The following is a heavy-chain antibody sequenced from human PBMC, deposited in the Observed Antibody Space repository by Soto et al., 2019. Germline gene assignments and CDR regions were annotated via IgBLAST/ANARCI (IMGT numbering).Heavy chain of an antibody. Sequence: SETLSLTCTVSGGSISSGDYYWSWIRQPPGKGLEWIGYIYYSGSTYYNPSLKSRVTISIDTSRNQFSLKLTSVTAADTGVYYCASSSPFHYWGPGILVTVSS. V-gene: IGHV4-30-4*01. CDR3: ASSSPFHY. J-gene: IGHJ4*02. CDR2: IYYSGST. D-gene: IGHD6-6*01. CDR1: GGSISSGDYY.